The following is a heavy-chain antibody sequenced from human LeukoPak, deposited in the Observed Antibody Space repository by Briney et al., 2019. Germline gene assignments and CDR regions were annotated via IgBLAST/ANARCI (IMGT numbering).Heavy chain of an antibody. CDR2: ISAYNGNT. J-gene: IGHJ6*02. V-gene: IGHV1-18*01. CDR3: ARGEWLDAYYYYGMDV. CDR1: GGTFSSYA. D-gene: IGHD6-19*01. Sequence: GSSVKVSCKASGGTFSSYAISWVRQAPGQGLEWMGWISAYNGNTNYVQKLQGRVTMTTDTSTSTAYMELRSLRSDDTAVYYCARGEWLDAYYYYGMDVWGQGTTVTVSS.